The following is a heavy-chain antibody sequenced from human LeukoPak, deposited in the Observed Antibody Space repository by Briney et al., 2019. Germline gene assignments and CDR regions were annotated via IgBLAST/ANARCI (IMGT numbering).Heavy chain of an antibody. J-gene: IGHJ4*02. Sequence: PGGSLRLSCEVSGFTFSGYGMHWVRQAPGKGLEWVAVVWANGNTKYYADSVKGRFTISRDNSKNTLHLQIDSLRAEDTATYYCTRDNANRAYDCWGQGTLVTVSS. V-gene: IGHV3-33*01. CDR2: VWANGNTK. CDR1: GFTFSGYG. CDR3: TRDNANRAYDC. D-gene: IGHD1-14*01.